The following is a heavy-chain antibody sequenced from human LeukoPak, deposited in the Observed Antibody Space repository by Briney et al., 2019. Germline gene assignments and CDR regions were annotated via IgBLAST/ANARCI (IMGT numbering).Heavy chain of an antibody. D-gene: IGHD3-10*01. Sequence: GGSLRLSCAGSGFPFSSHGMNWVRQAPGKGLEWVSAIGVSAGSTYYADSVKGRFTISRDNSKNTLYLQMNSLRAEDTAIYYCAKAGSEIYYYYYYMDVWGKGTTVTISS. CDR1: GFPFSSHG. CDR3: AKAGSEIYYYYYYMDV. CDR2: IGVSAGST. J-gene: IGHJ6*03. V-gene: IGHV3-23*01.